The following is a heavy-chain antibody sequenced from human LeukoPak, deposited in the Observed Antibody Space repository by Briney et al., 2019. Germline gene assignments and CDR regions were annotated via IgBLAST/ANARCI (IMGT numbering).Heavy chain of an antibody. CDR3: ARDFPVGAAPH. D-gene: IGHD1-26*01. CDR2: ISSSGSTI. CDR1: GFTFSSYE. J-gene: IGHJ4*02. V-gene: IGHV3-48*03. Sequence: GGSLRLSCAASGFTFSSYEMNWVRQAPGKGLEWVSYISSSGSTIYYADSVKGRFTISRDNSKNTLYLQMNSLRAEDTAVYYCARDFPVGAAPHWGQGTLVTVSS.